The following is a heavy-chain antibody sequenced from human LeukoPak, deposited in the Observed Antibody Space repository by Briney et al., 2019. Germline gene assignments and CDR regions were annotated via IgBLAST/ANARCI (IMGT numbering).Heavy chain of an antibody. D-gene: IGHD3-16*02. V-gene: IGHV1-8*01. CDR2: MNPNSGNT. J-gene: IGHJ6*02. CDR3: AGVYTDYVWGSYRYYGMDV. Sequence: ASVKVSCTASGYTFTSYDINWVRQAPGQGLEWMGWMNPNSGNTGYAQKFQGRVTMTRNTSISTAYMELSSLRSEDTAVYYCAGVYTDYVWGSYRYYGMDVWGQGTTVTVS. CDR1: GYTFTSYD.